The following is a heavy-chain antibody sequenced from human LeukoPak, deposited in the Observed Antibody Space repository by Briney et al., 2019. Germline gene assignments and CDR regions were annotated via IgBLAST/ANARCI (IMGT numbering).Heavy chain of an antibody. J-gene: IGHJ4*02. CDR2: IYYSGST. Sequence: SETLSLTCTVSGGSISSSSYYWGWIRQPPGKGLEWIGSIYYSGSTYYNPSLKSRVTISVDTSKNQFSLKLSSATAADTAVYYCARQERSDTAMVSYWGQGTLVTVSS. CDR1: GGSISSSSYY. V-gene: IGHV4-39*01. D-gene: IGHD5-18*01. CDR3: ARQERSDTAMVSY.